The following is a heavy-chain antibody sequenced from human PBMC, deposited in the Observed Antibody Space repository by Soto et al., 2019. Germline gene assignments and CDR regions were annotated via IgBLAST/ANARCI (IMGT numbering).Heavy chain of an antibody. CDR3: ARFLVTIFGVVTPPTYYGMDV. CDR1: GGTFSSYA. Sequence: ASVKVSCKASGGTFSSYAISWVRQAPGQGLEWMGGIIPIFGTANYAQKYQGRVTITADESTSTAYFVLISLRFEDMAVYYCARFLVTIFGVVTPPTYYGMDVWGQGTTVTVSS. CDR2: IIPIFGTA. D-gene: IGHD3-3*01. J-gene: IGHJ6*02. V-gene: IGHV1-69*13.